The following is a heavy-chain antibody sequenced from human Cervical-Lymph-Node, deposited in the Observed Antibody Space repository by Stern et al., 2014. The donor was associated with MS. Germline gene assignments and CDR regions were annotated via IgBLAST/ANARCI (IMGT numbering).Heavy chain of an antibody. CDR1: GGTFSTDK. CDR2: IIPICCTA. D-gene: IGHD5-12*01. Sequence: VQLVESGSEAKKPGSSVKVSCKVSGGTFSTDKISWVRQAPGQGLEWMGGIIPICCTADYAQKFQDRVTIIADESTSEVHMELSSLRSEDTGVYYCARLGSGYDSSYLDFWGQGTLVTVSS. J-gene: IGHJ4*02. CDR3: ARLGSGYDSSYLDF. V-gene: IGHV1-69*01.